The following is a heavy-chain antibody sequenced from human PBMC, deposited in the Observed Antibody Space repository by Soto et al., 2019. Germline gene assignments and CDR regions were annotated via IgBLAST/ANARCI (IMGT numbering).Heavy chain of an antibody. CDR3: ARVGQGGGFLEWDVVTAHFDY. CDR1: GYTFTSYD. J-gene: IGHJ4*02. D-gene: IGHD2-21*02. CDR2: MNPNSGNT. V-gene: IGHV1-8*01. Sequence: QVQLVQSGAEVKKPGASVKVSCKASGYTFTSYDINWVRQATGQGLEWMRWMNPNSGNTGYEQKFQGRVTMTRNTGKSTAYMELSSLRSEDTAVYYCARVGQGGGFLEWDVVTAHFDYWGQGTLVTVSS.